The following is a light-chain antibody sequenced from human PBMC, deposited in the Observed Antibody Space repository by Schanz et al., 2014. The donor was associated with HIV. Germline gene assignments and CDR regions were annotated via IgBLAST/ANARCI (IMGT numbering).Light chain of an antibody. CDR1: SGSVSTSFY. CDR2: STH. V-gene: IGLV8-61*01. CDR3: ALYMGSGIWV. J-gene: IGLJ3*02. Sequence: QAVVTQEPSFSVSPGGTVTLTCGLTSGSVSTSFYPTRYQQTPGQAPRTLIYSTHTRSSGVPDRFSGSILGNKAALTITGAQADDECDFYCALYMGSGIWVFGGGTKLTVL.